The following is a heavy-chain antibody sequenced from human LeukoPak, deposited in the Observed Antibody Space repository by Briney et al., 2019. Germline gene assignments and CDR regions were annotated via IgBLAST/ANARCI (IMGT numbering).Heavy chain of an antibody. CDR3: ASWRGYRGYDYGFDY. CDR1: GDAVINNHYY. Sequence: SETLSLTCNVSGDAVINNHYYWGWIRQSPGKGLEWIANIFYSGALFSRGDTYYNPSLKSRVTISVDTSKNQFSLKVRSVTAADTAVYYCASWRGYRGYDYGFDYWGQGTLVTVSS. J-gene: IGHJ4*02. V-gene: IGHV4-39*07. D-gene: IGHD5-12*01. CDR2: IFYSGALFSRGDT.